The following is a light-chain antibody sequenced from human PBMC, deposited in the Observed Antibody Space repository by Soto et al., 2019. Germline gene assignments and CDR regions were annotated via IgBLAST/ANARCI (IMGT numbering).Light chain of an antibody. Sequence: QSVLTQPASVSGSPGQSITISCTGTSSDVGSYNLVSWYQQHPGKAPKLMIFEVRKRPSGLSNRFSASKSGNTASLTISGLQAEDEADYYCCSYARSSTYVFGTGTKVTVL. V-gene: IGLV2-23*02. CDR2: EVR. J-gene: IGLJ1*01. CDR1: SSDVGSYNL. CDR3: CSYARSSTYV.